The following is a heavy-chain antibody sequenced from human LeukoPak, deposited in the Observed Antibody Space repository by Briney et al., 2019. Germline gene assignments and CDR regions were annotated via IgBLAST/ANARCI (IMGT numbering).Heavy chain of an antibody. CDR1: GGSISSSSHH. CDR2: IYYSGTT. D-gene: IGHD6-6*01. V-gene: IGHV4-39*07. CDR3: ARESSSSSDY. J-gene: IGHJ4*02. Sequence: SETLSLTCTVSGGSISSSSHHWGWVRQPPGKGLEWNGSIYYSGTTYYKPSLKSRVTISVDTSKNQFSLKLSSVTAADTAVYYCARESSSSSDYWGQGTLVTVSS.